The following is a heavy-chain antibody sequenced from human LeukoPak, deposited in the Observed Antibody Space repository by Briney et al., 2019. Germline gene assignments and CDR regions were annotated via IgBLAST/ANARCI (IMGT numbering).Heavy chain of an antibody. CDR2: INNGGTT. Sequence: SKALSLTCTVSGDSVSSADSYWSWIRQSPGKGLEWIGYINNGGTTNYNPSLKSRVTISVDTSRNQFSLELSSVTAADTAVYFCARGQNYYDGSGYSLDAFDIWGQGTLVTVSS. CDR1: GDSVSSADSY. D-gene: IGHD3-22*01. CDR3: ARGQNYYDGSGYSLDAFDI. J-gene: IGHJ3*02. V-gene: IGHV4-61*08.